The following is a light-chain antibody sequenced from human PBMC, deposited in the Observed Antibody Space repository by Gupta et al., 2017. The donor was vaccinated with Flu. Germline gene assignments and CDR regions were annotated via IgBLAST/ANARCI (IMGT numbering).Light chain of an antibody. J-gene: IGLJ2*01. CDR3: KAWDSNRNHWV. Sequence: NCDMDKLGRNLSDWAQQRPVKAPVQVFSDVTDRPSGIPERLSGANSGSSATLAISRLGAGDEADYYCKAWDSNRNHWVVGGGTKLTVL. CDR1: KLGRNL. CDR2: DVT. V-gene: IGLV3-21*01.